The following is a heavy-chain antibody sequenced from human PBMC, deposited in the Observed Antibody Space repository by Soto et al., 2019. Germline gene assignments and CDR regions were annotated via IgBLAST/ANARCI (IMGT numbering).Heavy chain of an antibody. J-gene: IGHJ5*02. Sequence: QITLKESGPTLVKPTQTLTLTCTFSGFSLSTSGVGVGWIRQPPGKALEWLALIYWDDDKRYSPSLKSRLTLTKHTSNNQVVLTMTNMDPVATATYYCAHRPHNFGDETWFDPWGQGTLVTVSS. V-gene: IGHV2-5*02. CDR2: IYWDDDK. CDR1: GFSLSTSGVG. D-gene: IGHD4-17*01. CDR3: AHRPHNFGDETWFDP.